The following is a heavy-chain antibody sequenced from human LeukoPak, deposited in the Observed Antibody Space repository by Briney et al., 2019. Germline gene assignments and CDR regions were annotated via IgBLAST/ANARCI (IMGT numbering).Heavy chain of an antibody. J-gene: IGHJ6*02. CDR3: VRDILTGYYGMDV. V-gene: IGHV3-11*04. D-gene: IGHD3-9*01. Sequence: PGGSLRLSCAASGFSFSDYYMSWIRQTPGKGLECVSYISTGASATHYTDSVRGRFSISRDNAKNSLYLQMDSLRAEDTAIYYCVRDILTGYYGMDVWGQGTTVIVSS. CDR1: GFSFSDYY. CDR2: ISTGASAT.